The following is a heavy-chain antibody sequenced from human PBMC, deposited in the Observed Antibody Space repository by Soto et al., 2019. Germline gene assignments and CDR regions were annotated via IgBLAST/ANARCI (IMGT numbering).Heavy chain of an antibody. Sequence: QVQLMQSGAEVKKPGASVKVSCKASGDTFTDYYIHWVRQAPGQGLEWMGTVNPSGGHTTYAQHFLGRVTMTRDTSTSTPCMELTSLTSDDTAIYYCARGGHVVVVTAALDYWGQGTLVTVSS. CDR2: VNPSGGHT. J-gene: IGHJ4*02. CDR3: ARGGHVVVVTAALDY. D-gene: IGHD2-21*02. CDR1: GDTFTDYY. V-gene: IGHV1-46*01.